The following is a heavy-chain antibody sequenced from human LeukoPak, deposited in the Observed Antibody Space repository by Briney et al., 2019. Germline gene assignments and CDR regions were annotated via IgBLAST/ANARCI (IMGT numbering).Heavy chain of an antibody. V-gene: IGHV1-2*02. CDR2: INPNSGGT. J-gene: IGHJ1*01. Sequence: ASVKVSCKASGYTFTGYYMHWVRQAPGQGLEWMGWINPNSGGTNYAQKFQGRVTMTRDTSISTAYMELSRLRSDDTAVYYCARAGSIEGATSAYFQHWGQGTLVTVSS. CDR1: GYTFTGYY. CDR3: ARAGSIEGATSAYFQH. D-gene: IGHD1-26*01.